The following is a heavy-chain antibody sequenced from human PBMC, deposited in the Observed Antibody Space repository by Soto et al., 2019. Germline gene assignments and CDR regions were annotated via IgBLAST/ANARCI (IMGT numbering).Heavy chain of an antibody. CDR1: GGSFSNFY. CDR2: INHSGST. Sequence: AESLSLTCAVYGGSFSNFYWNCIRQPPGKGLEWVGEINHSGSTSYNPSLKSRVTISVDKSKNQISLKLTSVTAADTAVYYCARGXRVVWVVPSAQRDVFDVWGQGTMVTVSS. D-gene: IGHD2-2*01. J-gene: IGHJ3*01. CDR3: ARGXRVVWVVPSAQRDVFDV. V-gene: IGHV4-34*01.